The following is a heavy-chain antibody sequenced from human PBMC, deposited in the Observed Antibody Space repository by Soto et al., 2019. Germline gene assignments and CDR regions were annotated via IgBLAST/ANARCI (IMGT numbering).Heavy chain of an antibody. CDR3: ARSSISGSSLYAFDI. V-gene: IGHV1-69*13. J-gene: IGHJ3*02. CDR1: GGTFSSYA. D-gene: IGHD1-26*01. CDR2: IIPIFGTA. Sequence: GASVKVSCKASGGTFSSYAISWVRQAPGQGLEWMGGIIPIFGTANYAQKFQGRVTITADESTSTAYMELSSLRSEDTAVYYCARSSISGSSLYAFDIGGQGKRVSVS.